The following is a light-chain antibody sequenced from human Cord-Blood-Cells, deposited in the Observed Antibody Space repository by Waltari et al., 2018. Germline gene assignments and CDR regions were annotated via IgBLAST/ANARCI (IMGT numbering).Light chain of an antibody. Sequence: QSALTQPPPVSRSPGQSVTLPCTGTSSHVGSSNRVSWYQQPPGTAPKLMIYEVSNRPSGVPDRFSVSKSGNTASLTISGLQAEDEADYYCSSYTSSSTLVFGGGTKLTVL. J-gene: IGLJ2*01. CDR3: SSYTSSSTLV. CDR1: SSHVGSSNR. V-gene: IGLV2-18*02. CDR2: EVS.